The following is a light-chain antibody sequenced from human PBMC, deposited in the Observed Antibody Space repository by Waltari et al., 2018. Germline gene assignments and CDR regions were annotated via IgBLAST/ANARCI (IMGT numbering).Light chain of an antibody. CDR1: PSDIDAYDL. J-gene: IGLJ2*01. V-gene: IGLV2-14*01. CDR2: EVK. Sequence: HSALTQPASVSGSPGQSISISCAGTPSDIDAYDLVSWYQKYPGKAPKLIIYEVKNRPSDISPRFSASKSGDTASLTISGLQAEDEAEYYCASYVNSFALVFGGGTKVSVL. CDR3: ASYVNSFALV.